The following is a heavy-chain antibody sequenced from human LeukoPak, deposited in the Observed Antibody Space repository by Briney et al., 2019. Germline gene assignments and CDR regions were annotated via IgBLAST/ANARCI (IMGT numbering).Heavy chain of an antibody. J-gene: IGHJ4*02. CDR3: AREAKTTPFDY. CDR1: GGSISSSSYY. CDR2: IYYSGST. V-gene: IGHV4-39*02. Sequence: RTSETLSLTCTVSGGSISSSSYYWGWIRQPPGKGLEWIGSIYYSGSTYYNPSLKSRVTISVDTSKNQFSLKLSSVTAADTAVYYCAREAKTTPFDYWGQGTLVTVSS. D-gene: IGHD4-11*01.